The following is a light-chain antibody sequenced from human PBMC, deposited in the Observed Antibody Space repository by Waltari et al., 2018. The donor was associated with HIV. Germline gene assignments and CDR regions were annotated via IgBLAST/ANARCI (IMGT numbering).Light chain of an antibody. CDR1: ASPKPY. CDR3: LSADTSGTYV. Sequence: SSELTQPPSVSVSQGQTARSTCSGDASPKPYTHWSQQKPGQAPVVVIHKNTERPSGIPERVSASRSGTTVTLTITGVQTDDEADYYCLSADTSGTYVFGPGTTVTVL. V-gene: IGLV3-25*03. J-gene: IGLJ1*01. CDR2: KNT.